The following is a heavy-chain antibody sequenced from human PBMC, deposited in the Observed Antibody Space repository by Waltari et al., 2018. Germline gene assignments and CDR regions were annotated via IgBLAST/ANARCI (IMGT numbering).Heavy chain of an antibody. V-gene: IGHV4-30-4*01. CDR1: GGSLRSRSSY. D-gene: IGHD6-19*01. J-gene: IGHJ6*02. CDR2: VYSSVST. Sequence: QVQLQESGPGLVTPSQTLSLTCTVSGGSLRSRSSYWSWVRQPPGKGLEWIGYVYSSVSTYYNPSLMTRVDISKHTSTNQFSLKLTSVTAADTAVYYCARVTAVTGTGGMDVWGQGTTVIVSS. CDR3: ARVTAVTGTGGMDV.